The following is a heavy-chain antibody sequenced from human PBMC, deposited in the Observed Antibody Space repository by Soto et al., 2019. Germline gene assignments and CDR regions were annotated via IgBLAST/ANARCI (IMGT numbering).Heavy chain of an antibody. CDR2: ISTDNGDT. CDR3: GRDWGNYGLPGH. J-gene: IGHJ4*02. Sequence: QVHLVQSGAEVKKPGASVKVSCTASGYTFSTFGIAWVRQAPGQGLEWLGWISTDNGDTNYAQNLQDRITMTTDTSTSPGYMELRSLRSDGTAIYFCGRDWGNYGLPGHWGQGTLVTGSS. D-gene: IGHD1-7*01. CDR1: GYTFSTFG. V-gene: IGHV1-18*01.